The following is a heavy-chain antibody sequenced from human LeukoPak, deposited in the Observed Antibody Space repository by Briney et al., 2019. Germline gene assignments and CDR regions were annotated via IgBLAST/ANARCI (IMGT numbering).Heavy chain of an antibody. Sequence: VSVKVSCKASGYTFTSYDIIWLRQATGQGLEWTGWMNPNNGNTGYVQKLQGRLTMTRDTSISTAYMELSSLRSEDTAVYYCARDLVDNACDFWGQGTLVTVSS. D-gene: IGHD2-8*01. CDR1: GYTFTSYD. V-gene: IGHV1-8*02. CDR2: MNPNNGNT. J-gene: IGHJ4*02. CDR3: ARDLVDNACDF.